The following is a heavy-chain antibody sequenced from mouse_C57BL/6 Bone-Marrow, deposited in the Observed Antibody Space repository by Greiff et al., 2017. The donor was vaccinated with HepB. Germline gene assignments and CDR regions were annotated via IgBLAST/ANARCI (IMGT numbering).Heavy chain of an antibody. J-gene: IGHJ2*01. D-gene: IGHD2-4*01. CDR2: IHPNSGST. CDR1: GYTFTSYW. Sequence: QVHVKQPGAELVKPGASVKLSCKASGYTFTSYWMHWVKQRPGQGLEWIGMIHPNSGSTNYNEKFKSKATLTVDKSSSTAYMQLSSLTSEDSAVYYCARGGIYYDYDKGYFDYWGQGTTLTVSS. CDR3: ARGGIYYDYDKGYFDY. V-gene: IGHV1-64*01.